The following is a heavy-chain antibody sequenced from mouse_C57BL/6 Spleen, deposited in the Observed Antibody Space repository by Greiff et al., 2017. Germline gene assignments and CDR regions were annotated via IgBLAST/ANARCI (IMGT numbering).Heavy chain of an antibody. CDR1: GYTFTEYT. V-gene: IGHV1-62-2*01. CDR2: FYPGSGSI. CDR3: ARHGSPSSYYGSSYFDY. J-gene: IGHJ2*01. Sequence: CGAELVKPGASVKLSCKASGYTFTEYTIHWVKQRSGQGLEWIGWFYPGSGSIKYNEKFKDKATLTADKSSSTVYMELSRLTSEDSAVYFCARHGSPSSYYGSSYFDYWGQGTTLTVSS. D-gene: IGHD1-1*01.